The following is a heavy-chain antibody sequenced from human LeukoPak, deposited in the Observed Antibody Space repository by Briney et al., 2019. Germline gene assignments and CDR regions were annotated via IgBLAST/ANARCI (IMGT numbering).Heavy chain of an antibody. D-gene: IGHD3-16*01. Sequence: ARSAQKKGLDWVSVIYSGGATYFADSVKGRVTISRDKSTNTVYLQMSSLRGEDTAIYYCATIGGRAAPRWFDPWGQGTLVTVSS. CDR3: ATIGGRAAPRWFDP. CDR2: IYSGGAT. J-gene: IGHJ5*02. V-gene: IGHV3-66*02.